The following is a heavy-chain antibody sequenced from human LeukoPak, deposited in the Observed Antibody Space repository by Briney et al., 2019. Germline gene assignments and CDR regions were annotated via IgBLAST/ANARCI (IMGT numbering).Heavy chain of an antibody. J-gene: IGHJ5*02. CDR1: GGTFSSYA. V-gene: IGHV1-69*04. Sequence: GASVKVSCKASGGTFSSYAISWVRQAPGQGLEWMGRIIPILGIANYAQKFQGRVTITADKSTSTAYMELSSLRSEDTAVYYCARTYGVANWFGPWGQGTLVTVSS. D-gene: IGHD2-15*01. CDR2: IIPILGIA. CDR3: ARTYGVANWFGP.